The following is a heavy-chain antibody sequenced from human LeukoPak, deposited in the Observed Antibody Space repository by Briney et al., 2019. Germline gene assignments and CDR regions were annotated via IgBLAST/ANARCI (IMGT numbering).Heavy chain of an antibody. CDR1: GFTFSSYS. J-gene: IGHJ4*02. CDR3: ASMWDTAMATGGFDY. D-gene: IGHD5-18*01. CDR2: ISSSSSYI. V-gene: IGHV3-21*01. Sequence: PGGSLRLSCAASGFTFSSYSMNWVRQAPGKGLEWVSSISSSSSYIYYADSVKGRFTISRDNAKSSLYLQMNSLRAEDTAVYYCASMWDTAMATGGFDYWGQGTLVTVSS.